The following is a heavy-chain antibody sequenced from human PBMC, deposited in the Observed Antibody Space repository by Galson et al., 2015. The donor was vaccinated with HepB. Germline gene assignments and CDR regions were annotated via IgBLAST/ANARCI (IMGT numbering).Heavy chain of an antibody. Sequence: CAISGDSVSSNSAAWNWIRQSPSRGLEWLGRTYYRSKWYKDYAISVKSRISINPDTSKNQFSLILTSLTAADTGIYFCARNFSNTHLVPGGMQAFDLWGQGTMVTVSS. CDR2: TYYRSKWYK. J-gene: IGHJ3*01. CDR3: ARNFSNTHLVPGGMQAFDL. V-gene: IGHV6-1*01. D-gene: IGHD3-3*01. CDR1: GDSVSSNSAA.